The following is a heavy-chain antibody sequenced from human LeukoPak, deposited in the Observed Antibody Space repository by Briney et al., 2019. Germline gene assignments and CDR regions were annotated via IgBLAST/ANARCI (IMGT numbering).Heavy chain of an antibody. V-gene: IGHV1-69*06. CDR2: IIPIFGTA. D-gene: IGHD3-22*01. CDR3: ARRYSDSGNYYYMDV. CDR1: GGTFSSYA. Sequence: ASVKVSCKASGGTFSSYAISWVRQAPGQGLEWMGGIIPIFGTANYAQKFQGRVTITADKSTSTAYMELSSLRSEDTAVYYCARRYSDSGNYYYMDVWGKGTTVTISS. J-gene: IGHJ6*03.